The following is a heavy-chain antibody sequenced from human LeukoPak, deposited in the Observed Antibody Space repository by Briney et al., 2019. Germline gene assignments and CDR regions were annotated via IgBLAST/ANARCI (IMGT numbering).Heavy chain of an antibody. CDR1: GGSITSTNY. Sequence: SGTLSLTCGVSGGSITSTNYWTWVRQPPGKGLEWIGEVNLQGSTNYNPSLMGRVAISVGMSENHISLQLTSVTAADTAVYYCAREGGPYRPLDYSGQGTLVTVSS. J-gene: IGHJ4*02. CDR3: AREGGPYRPLDY. V-gene: IGHV4-4*02. CDR2: VNLQGST.